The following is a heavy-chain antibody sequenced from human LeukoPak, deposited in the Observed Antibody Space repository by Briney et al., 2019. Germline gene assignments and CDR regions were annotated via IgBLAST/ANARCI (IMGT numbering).Heavy chain of an antibody. D-gene: IGHD5-18*01. Sequence: GGSLRLSCAASGFTFDDYAMRWVRQAPGKGLEWVSGISWNSGSIGYADSVKGRFTIYRDNAKNSLYLQMNSLRAEDTALYYCAKGGIQLWTNYFDYWGQGTLVTVSS. V-gene: IGHV3-9*01. CDR1: GFTFDDYA. CDR3: AKGGIQLWTNYFDY. J-gene: IGHJ4*02. CDR2: ISWNSGSI.